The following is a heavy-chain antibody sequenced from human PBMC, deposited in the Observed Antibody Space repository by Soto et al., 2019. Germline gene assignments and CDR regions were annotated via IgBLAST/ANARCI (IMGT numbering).Heavy chain of an antibody. CDR2: ISAYNGNT. Sequence: ASVKVSCKASGYTFTSYGISWVRQAPGQGLEWMGWISAYNGNTNYAQKLQGRVTMTTDTSTSTAYMELRSLRSDDTAVYYCARIRRVRGVIITTPNAYYYMDVWGKGTTVTVSS. CDR3: ARIRRVRGVIITTPNAYYYMDV. V-gene: IGHV1-18*01. D-gene: IGHD3-10*01. J-gene: IGHJ6*03. CDR1: GYTFTSYG.